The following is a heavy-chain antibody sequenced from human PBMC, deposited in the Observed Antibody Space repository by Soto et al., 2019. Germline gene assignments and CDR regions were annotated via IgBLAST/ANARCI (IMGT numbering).Heavy chain of an antibody. CDR1: GYSFNNYL. CDR3: ARVYYDSSGFYHEDH. D-gene: IGHD3-22*01. J-gene: IGHJ2*01. Sequence: QVKLVQSGAEVKKPGASVMVSCQASGYSFNNYLISWVRQAPGQGPEWVGWISADNGNTNYGQKFLGRVTMTTDTSTSTAYMDLRSLRSDDTAVYYCARVYYDSSGFYHEDHWGRGTLVTVSS. V-gene: IGHV1-18*01. CDR2: ISADNGNT.